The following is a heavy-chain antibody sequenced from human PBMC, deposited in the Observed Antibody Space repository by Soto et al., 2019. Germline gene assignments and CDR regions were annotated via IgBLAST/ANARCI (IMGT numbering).Heavy chain of an antibody. Sequence: RRLSCSASGFTFSSYAMHWVRQAPGKGLEYVSAISSNGGSTYYADSVKGRFTISRDNSKNTLYLQMSSLRAEDTAVYYCVKEYSSSWYTTPYYFDYWGQGTLVTVSS. CDR2: ISSNGGST. J-gene: IGHJ4*02. CDR1: GFTFSSYA. CDR3: VKEYSSSWYTTPYYFDY. D-gene: IGHD6-13*01. V-gene: IGHV3-64D*06.